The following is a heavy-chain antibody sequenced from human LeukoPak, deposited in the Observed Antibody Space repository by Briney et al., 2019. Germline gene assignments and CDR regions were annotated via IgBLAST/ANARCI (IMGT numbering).Heavy chain of an antibody. J-gene: IGHJ2*01. V-gene: IGHV4-39*01. CDR1: GGAISSSSYY. Sequence: SGTLSLTCTVSGGAISSSSYYWGWIRQPPGKGLEWIGSIYYTRSTYYNPSLKSRVTISVDTSKNQFSLKLTSVTAADTAVYYCARGVTMIVVVIHDWYFDLWGRGTLVTVSS. D-gene: IGHD3-22*01. CDR2: IYYTRST. CDR3: ARGVTMIVVVIHDWYFDL.